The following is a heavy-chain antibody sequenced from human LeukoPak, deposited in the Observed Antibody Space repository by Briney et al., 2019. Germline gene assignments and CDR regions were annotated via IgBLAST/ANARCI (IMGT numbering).Heavy chain of an antibody. J-gene: IGHJ4*02. CDR1: GGSISSSSYY. D-gene: IGHD3-10*01. CDR2: IYYTGST. V-gene: IGHV4-39*07. Sequence: SETLSLTCTVSGGSISSSSYYWGWIRQPPGKGLEWIGSIYYTGSTYYNPSLKSRVTMSVDTSKNQFSLKLSSVTAADTAVYYCARGWMWSFYDSGSPSFDYWGQGTLVTVSS. CDR3: ARGWMWSFYDSGSPSFDY.